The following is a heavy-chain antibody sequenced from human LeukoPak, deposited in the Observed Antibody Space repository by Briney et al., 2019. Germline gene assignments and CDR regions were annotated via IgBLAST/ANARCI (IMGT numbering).Heavy chain of an antibody. CDR1: GLTFSGYS. V-gene: IGHV3-23*01. CDR2: ISDSGTIT. D-gene: IGHD6-19*01. J-gene: IGHJ4*02. CDR3: AKDARRTSGWYFFDY. Sequence: GGSLRLSCAASGLTFSGYSMNWVRQAPGEGLEWVSVISDSGTITYYADSVKGRFTISRDNSKNTLFLQMNSLRAEDTAIYYCAKDARRTSGWYFFDYWGQGKRVTVSS.